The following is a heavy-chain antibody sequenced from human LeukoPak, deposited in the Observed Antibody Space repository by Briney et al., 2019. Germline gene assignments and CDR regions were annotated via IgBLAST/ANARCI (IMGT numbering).Heavy chain of an antibody. CDR1: GFTFSSYW. CDR2: INSDGSDT. CDR3: ARGGYCSGGNCYSSETYDVFDI. Sequence: GGSLRLSCAASGFTFSSYWMHWVRQAPGKGLVWVSRINSDGSDTNYADSVKGRFTISRDNAKNTLYLQMNSLRAEETAVYYCARGGYCSGGNCYSSETYDVFDIWGQGTMVTVSS. D-gene: IGHD2-15*01. J-gene: IGHJ3*02. V-gene: IGHV3-74*01.